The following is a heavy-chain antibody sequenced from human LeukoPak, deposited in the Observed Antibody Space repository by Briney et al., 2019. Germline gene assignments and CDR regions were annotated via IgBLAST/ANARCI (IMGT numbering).Heavy chain of an antibody. V-gene: IGHV1-2*02. Sequence: VASVKVSCKASGYTFTDYLMHWVRQAPGQGLEWMGWINPKNGDTKYAQQFQGRVTMTRDTSISTSYMELSSLRSDDTALYYCARYGSGSNPPLDYWGQGTLVTVSS. CDR3: ARYGSGSNPPLDY. D-gene: IGHD3-10*01. CDR1: GYTFTDYL. CDR2: INPKNGDT. J-gene: IGHJ4*02.